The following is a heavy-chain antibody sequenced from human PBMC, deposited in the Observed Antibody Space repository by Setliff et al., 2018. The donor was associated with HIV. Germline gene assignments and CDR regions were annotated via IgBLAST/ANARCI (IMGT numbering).Heavy chain of an antibody. D-gene: IGHD6-25*01. CDR2: IYYSGST. CDR1: GGSISSSSYY. CDR3: VRHLSAMATVDY. Sequence: SETLSLTCTVSGGSISSSSYYWGWIRQPPGKGLEWIGSIYYSGSTYYNPSLKSRVTISVDTSKNQFSLKLCSVTAADTAVYLCVRHLSAMATVDYWGQGALVTVSS. V-gene: IGHV4-39*01. J-gene: IGHJ4*02.